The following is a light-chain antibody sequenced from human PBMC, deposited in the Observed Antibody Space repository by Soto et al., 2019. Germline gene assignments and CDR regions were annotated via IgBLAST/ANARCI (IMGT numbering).Light chain of an antibody. J-gene: IGKJ1*01. CDR2: AAS. CDR1: QDIRNN. V-gene: IGKV1-6*01. Sequence: AIQLTQSPSSLSASVGDRVTITCRASQDIRNNLGWYQQKPGQAPKLLIYAASSLQSGVPSRFSDSGSGTDFTLTITSLQPEDFATYYCLQDYNYPWTFGQGTKVEIK. CDR3: LQDYNYPWT.